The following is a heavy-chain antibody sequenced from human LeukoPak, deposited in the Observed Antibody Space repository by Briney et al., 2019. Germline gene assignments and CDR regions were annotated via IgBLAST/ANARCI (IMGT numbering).Heavy chain of an antibody. Sequence: SETLSLTCTVSGDSISSTSYYWDWIRQPPGKGLEWIGSIYNSGTTNYNPSLKSRVTISVDTSKNQFSLKLSSVTAADTAVYYCARGQRSGSYYIRSNWFDPWGQGTLVTVSS. CDR2: IYNSGTT. CDR3: ARGQRSGSYYIRSNWFDP. V-gene: IGHV4-39*07. J-gene: IGHJ5*02. D-gene: IGHD3-10*01. CDR1: GDSISSTSYY.